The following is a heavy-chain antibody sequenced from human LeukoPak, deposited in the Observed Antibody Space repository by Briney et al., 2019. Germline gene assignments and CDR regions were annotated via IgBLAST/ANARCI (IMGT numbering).Heavy chain of an antibody. J-gene: IGHJ4*02. Sequence: GGSLRLSCAASGFTFSSYSMNWVRQAPGKGLEWVSYISSSSSTIYYADSVKGRFTISRDNAKNSLYLQMNSLRAEDTAVYYCARMAELDYWGQGTLVTVSS. CDR1: GFTFSSYS. V-gene: IGHV3-48*04. CDR2: ISSSSSTI. CDR3: ARMAELDY. D-gene: IGHD5-24*01.